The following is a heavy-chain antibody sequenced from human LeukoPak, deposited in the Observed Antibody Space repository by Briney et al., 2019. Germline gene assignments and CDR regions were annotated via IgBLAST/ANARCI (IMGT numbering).Heavy chain of an antibody. CDR3: ARVPWESVTGYYGMDV. V-gene: IGHV4-30-4*01. CDR2: IYYSGST. D-gene: IGHD1-26*01. CDR1: GGSISSGGYS. Sequence: SETLSLTCAVSGGSISSGGYSWSWIRQPPGKGLEWIGYIYYSGSTYYNPSLKSRVTISVDTSKNQFSLKLSSVTAADTAVYYCARVPWESVTGYYGMDVWGQGTTVTVSS. J-gene: IGHJ6*02.